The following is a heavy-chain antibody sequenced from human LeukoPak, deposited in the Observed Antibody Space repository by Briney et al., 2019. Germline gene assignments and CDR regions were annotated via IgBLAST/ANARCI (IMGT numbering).Heavy chain of an antibody. CDR3: ARDGGSGTAGYDP. Sequence: ASVKVSCKASGYTFTGYYMHWVRQAPGQGLEWMGWINPNSGGTNYAQKFQGRVTMTRDTSISTAYMELSRLRSDDTAVYYCARDGGSGTAGYDPWGQGTLVTVSS. D-gene: IGHD3-10*01. CDR2: INPNSGGT. J-gene: IGHJ5*02. V-gene: IGHV1-2*02. CDR1: GYTFTGYY.